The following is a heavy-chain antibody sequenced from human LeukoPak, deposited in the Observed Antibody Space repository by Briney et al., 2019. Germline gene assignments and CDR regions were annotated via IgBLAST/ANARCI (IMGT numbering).Heavy chain of an antibody. Sequence: GGSLRLSCAASGFTFSNYAMSWVRQAPGKGLGWVSAINDSGGSTYYADSVKGRFTISRDNSKNTLYLQMNSLRAEDTAVYYCAKPAISSRGWYYDYWGQGTLVTVSS. CDR3: AKPAISSRGWYYDY. CDR1: GFTFSNYA. J-gene: IGHJ4*02. CDR2: INDSGGST. V-gene: IGHV3-23*01. D-gene: IGHD6-19*01.